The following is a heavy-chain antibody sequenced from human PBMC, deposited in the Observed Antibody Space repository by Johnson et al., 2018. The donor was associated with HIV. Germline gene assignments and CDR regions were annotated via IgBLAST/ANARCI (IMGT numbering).Heavy chain of an antibody. V-gene: IGHV3-30*04. D-gene: IGHD2-2*01. CDR2: ISYDGSNK. J-gene: IGHJ3*02. CDR1: GFTFSSYA. CDR3: ARVAVSTAAGGVPLDI. Sequence: VQLVESGGGVVQPGRSLRLSFAASGFTFSSYAMHWVRQAPGKGLEWVAVISYDGSNKYYADSVRGRFIISRDNSMNTLYLQMNSLRAEDTALYFCARVAVSTAAGGVPLDIWGPGTMVTVSA.